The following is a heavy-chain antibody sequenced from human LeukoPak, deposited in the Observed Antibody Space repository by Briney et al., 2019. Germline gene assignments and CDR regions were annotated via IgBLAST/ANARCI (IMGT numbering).Heavy chain of an antibody. CDR2: MNPNSGNT. J-gene: IGHJ6*03. V-gene: IGHV1-8*01. Sequence: GASVKVSCKASGYTFTSYDINWVRRATGQGLEWMGWMNPNSGNTGYAQKFQGRVTMTRNTSISTAYMELSSLRSEDTAVYYCAREQSTYYYMDVWGKGTTVTISS. CDR1: GYTFTSYD. CDR3: AREQSTYYYMDV. D-gene: IGHD5/OR15-5a*01.